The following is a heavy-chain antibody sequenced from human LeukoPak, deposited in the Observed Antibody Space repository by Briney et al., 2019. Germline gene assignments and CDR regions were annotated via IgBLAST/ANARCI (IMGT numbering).Heavy chain of an antibody. V-gene: IGHV3-74*01. CDR3: ARALYAWWECSSTSCYGGYYFDY. D-gene: IGHD2-2*01. Sequence: GGSLRLSCAASGFTFSSYWMHCFRQAPPKGLVWVSRINTDESSTSYAESVKSRFTISRDNAKNTLSLQLNSVRAEDTAVYYCARALYAWWECSSTSCYGGYYFDYWGQGTLVTVSS. CDR2: INTDESST. J-gene: IGHJ4*02. CDR1: GFTFSSYW.